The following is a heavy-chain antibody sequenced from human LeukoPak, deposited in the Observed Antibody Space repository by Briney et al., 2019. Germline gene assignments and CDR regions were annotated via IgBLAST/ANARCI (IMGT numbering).Heavy chain of an antibody. D-gene: IGHD4-17*01. CDR2: MNPNSGNT. CDR1: GYTFTSYD. V-gene: IGHV1-8*01. Sequence: ASVKVSCMASGYTFTSYDINWVRQATGQGLEWMGWMNPNSGNTGYAQKYQGRVTMTRNTSISTAYMELSSLRTEDTAVYYCARGGVTVTTDYYYYMDVWGKGTTVTISS. CDR3: ARGGVTVTTDYYYYMDV. J-gene: IGHJ6*03.